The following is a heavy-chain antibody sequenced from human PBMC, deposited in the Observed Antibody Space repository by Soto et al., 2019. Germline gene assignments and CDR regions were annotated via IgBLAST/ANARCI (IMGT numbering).Heavy chain of an antibody. CDR2: VYTNGAT. CDR3: ARPRYIGYDYAFDV. V-gene: IGHV4-59*01. Sequence: SETLSLTCTVSGGAISSFYWSWIRQSPGKGLEWIGCVYTNGATNYNPSLNSRVTISVDTSKNQFSLRLSSVTAADTAVYYCARPRYIGYDYAFDVWGQGTMVT. CDR1: GGAISSFY. D-gene: IGHD5-12*01. J-gene: IGHJ3*01.